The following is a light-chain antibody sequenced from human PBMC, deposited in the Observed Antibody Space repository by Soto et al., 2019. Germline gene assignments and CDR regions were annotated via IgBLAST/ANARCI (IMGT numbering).Light chain of an antibody. J-gene: IGLJ3*02. CDR1: TGSVSTNNY. CDR3: LLCLCSGIWV. CDR2: NTN. V-gene: IGLV8-61*01. Sequence: QTVVTQEPSFSVSPGDTVTLTCGLSTGSVSTNNYPSWYQQTPGQAPRTLMYNTNTRSSGVPDRFSGSILGNKAALTVTGAQADDESDYYCLLCLCSGIWVFGGGTKLTVL.